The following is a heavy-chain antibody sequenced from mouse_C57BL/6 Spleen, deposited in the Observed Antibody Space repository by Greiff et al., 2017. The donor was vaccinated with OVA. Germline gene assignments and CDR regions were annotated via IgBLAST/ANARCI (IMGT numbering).Heavy chain of an antibody. CDR2: IDPENGDT. CDR1: GFNIKDDY. Sequence: EVKLQESGAELVRPGASVKLSCTASGFNIKDDYMHWVKQRPEQGLEWIGWIDPENGDTEYASKFQGKATITADTSSNTAYLQLSSLTSEDTAVYYCTGESPMDYWGQGTSVTVSS. CDR3: TGESPMDY. V-gene: IGHV14-4*01. J-gene: IGHJ4*01.